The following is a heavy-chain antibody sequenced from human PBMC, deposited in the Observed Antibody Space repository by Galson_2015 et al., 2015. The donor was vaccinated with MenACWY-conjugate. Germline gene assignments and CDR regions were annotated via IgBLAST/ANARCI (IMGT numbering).Heavy chain of an antibody. CDR1: GFIFNNYA. V-gene: IGHV3-23*01. J-gene: IGHJ4*02. D-gene: IGHD6-13*01. CDR2: ISGSGVST. CDR3: AKDLPYSKYRFAY. Sequence: LRLSCAASGFIFNNYAMCWVRQAPGKGLEWVSGISGSGVSTIYADSVKGRFAVSRDNSKNTLYLQMNSLRAEDTALYCCAKDLPYSKYRFAYCGQGTLVTVSS.